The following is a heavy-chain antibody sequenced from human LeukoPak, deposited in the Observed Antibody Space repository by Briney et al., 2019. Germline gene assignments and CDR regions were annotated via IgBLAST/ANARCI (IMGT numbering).Heavy chain of an antibody. D-gene: IGHD6-13*01. Sequence: GGSLRLSCAASGFTFSSYGMHCVRQAPGKGLEWVAVIWYDGSNKYYADSVKGRFTISRDNSKNTLYLQMNSLRAEDTAVYYCAASSSWYFDYWGQGTLVTVSS. V-gene: IGHV3-33*01. CDR3: AASSSWYFDY. CDR1: GFTFSSYG. CDR2: IWYDGSNK. J-gene: IGHJ4*02.